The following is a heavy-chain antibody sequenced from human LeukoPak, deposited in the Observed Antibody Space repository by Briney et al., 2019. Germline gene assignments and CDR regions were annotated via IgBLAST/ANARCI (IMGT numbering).Heavy chain of an antibody. V-gene: IGHV4-34*01. CDR2: INHSGGT. CDR3: ARKGPRDYGSGSSNFDY. CDR1: GGSFSGYY. J-gene: IGHJ4*02. D-gene: IGHD3-10*01. Sequence: SETLSLTCAVYGGSFSGYYWSWIRQPPGKGLEWIGEINHSGGTNYNPSLKSRVTISVDTSKNQFSLKLSSVTAADTAVYYCARKGPRDYGSGSSNFDYWGQGTLVTVSS.